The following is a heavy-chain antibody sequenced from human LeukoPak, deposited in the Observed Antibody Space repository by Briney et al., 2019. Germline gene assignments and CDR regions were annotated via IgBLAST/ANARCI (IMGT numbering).Heavy chain of an antibody. CDR2: INWNGGST. CDR3: ARPLRGSYYYYMDV. CDR1: GFTFSSYG. D-gene: IGHD3-10*01. Sequence: GGSLRLSCGASGFTFSSYGMSWVRQAPGKGLEWVSGINWNGGSTGYADSVKGRFTISRDNAKNSLYLQMNSLRAEDTALYYCARPLRGSYYYYMDVWGKGTTVTVSS. V-gene: IGHV3-20*04. J-gene: IGHJ6*03.